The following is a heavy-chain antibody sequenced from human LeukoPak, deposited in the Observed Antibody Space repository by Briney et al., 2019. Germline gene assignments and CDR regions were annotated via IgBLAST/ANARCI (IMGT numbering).Heavy chain of an antibody. CDR2: IYTDEST. D-gene: IGHD6-6*01. J-gene: IGHJ4*02. CDR1: GFTVSSNY. Sequence: GRSLRLSCAASGFTVSSNYMNWVRQAPGKGLEWVSVIYTDESTNYADSVKGRFTISRDNSKNTLYLQMNSLRAEDTAVYYCARDLDSSSYFDYWGQGTLVTVSS. V-gene: IGHV3-53*01. CDR3: ARDLDSSSYFDY.